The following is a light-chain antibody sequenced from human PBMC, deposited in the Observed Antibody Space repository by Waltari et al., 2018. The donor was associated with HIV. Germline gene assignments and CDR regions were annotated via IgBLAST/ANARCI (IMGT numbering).Light chain of an antibody. CDR2: LNSDGRH. J-gene: IGLJ2*01. CDR3: QTWGTGIQV. CDR1: SGHINYV. Sequence: QVVLTQPPSASASLGASVKLTCTLSSGHINYVIAWHQQQPKKGPRFLMKLNSDGRHSKGEGIPDRYSGSSSGAERYLTISSSQSEDEGDYFCQTWGTGIQVFGGGTRLTVL. V-gene: IGLV4-69*01.